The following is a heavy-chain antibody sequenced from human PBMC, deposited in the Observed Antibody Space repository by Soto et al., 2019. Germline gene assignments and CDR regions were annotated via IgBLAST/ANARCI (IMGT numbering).Heavy chain of an antibody. CDR2: INHSGST. V-gene: IGHV4-34*01. D-gene: IGHD1-20*01. J-gene: IGHJ6*03. CDR1: GGSFCGYY. Sequence: SEPLSLTCAVYGGSFCGYYWSRIRQHPGKGLEWIGEINHSGSTNYNPSLKSRVTISVDTSKTQFSLKLSSVTAADTAVYYCAREVGITGPYYYYDMDVWGKGTTVTVSS. CDR3: AREVGITGPYYYYDMDV.